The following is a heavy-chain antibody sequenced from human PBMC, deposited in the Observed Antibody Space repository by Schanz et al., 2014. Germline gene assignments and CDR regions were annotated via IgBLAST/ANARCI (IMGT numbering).Heavy chain of an antibody. Sequence: QVQLVESGGGVVQPGRSLRLSCAASGFTFSSFGMHWVRQAPGKGPERVAVIWYDGSNKYYADSVKGRFTISRANSKNKLYLPMNSLRAEHTAVYSCAKDKGACSSPSCSSCFASWGQGTLVAVSS. J-gene: IGHJ4*02. V-gene: IGHV3-33*03. CDR2: IWYDGSNK. CDR3: AKDKGACSSPSCSSCFAS. D-gene: IGHD2-2*01. CDR1: GFTFSSFG.